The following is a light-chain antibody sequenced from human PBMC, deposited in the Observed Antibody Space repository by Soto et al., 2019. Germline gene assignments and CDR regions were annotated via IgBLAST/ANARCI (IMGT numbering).Light chain of an antibody. CDR1: SSDVGDHDY. CDR3: SSYTSSSTLV. J-gene: IGLJ2*01. CDR2: EVS. V-gene: IGLV2-14*01. Sequence: QYALTQPASVSGSPGQSITISCTGTSSDVGDHDYVSWYQRHPGKAPKLMIYEVSNRPSGVSNRFSGSKSGNTASLTISGLQAEDEADYYCSSYTSSSTLVFGGGTKLPS.